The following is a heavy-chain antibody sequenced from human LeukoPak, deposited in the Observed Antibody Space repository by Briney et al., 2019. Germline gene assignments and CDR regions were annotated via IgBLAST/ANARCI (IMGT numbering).Heavy chain of an antibody. V-gene: IGHV4-34*01. CDR1: GGSFSGYY. CDR2: INHSGIT. D-gene: IGHD6-19*01. CDR3: ARPRTPYSSGRFAY. J-gene: IGHJ4*02. Sequence: SETLSLTCAVSGGSFSGYYWSWIRQPPGKGLEWIGEINHSGITNYNPSLKSRVTISIDTSKKQFSLKLSSVTAADTAVYYCARPRTPYSSGRFAYWGQGTLATVSS.